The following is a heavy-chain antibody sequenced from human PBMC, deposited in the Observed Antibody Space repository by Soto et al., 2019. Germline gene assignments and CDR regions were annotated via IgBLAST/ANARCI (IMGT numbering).Heavy chain of an antibody. Sequence: LRLSCAASEFTFSSYAMSWVRQAPGKGLEWVSAISGSGGSTYYADSVKGRFTISRDTSKNTLYLQMSSLRVEDTALYYCAKSYSSNWYDYFDNWGQGALVTVSS. V-gene: IGHV3-23*01. CDR1: EFTFSSYA. CDR3: AKSYSSNWYDYFDN. CDR2: ISGSGGST. D-gene: IGHD6-13*01. J-gene: IGHJ4*02.